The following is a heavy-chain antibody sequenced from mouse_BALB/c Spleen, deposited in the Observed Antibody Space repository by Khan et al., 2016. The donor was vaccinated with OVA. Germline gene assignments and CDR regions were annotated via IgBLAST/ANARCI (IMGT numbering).Heavy chain of an antibody. CDR3: ARAGYGSLGY. J-gene: IGHJ2*01. Sequence: EVQLQQSGPELVKPGTSVKISCKASGYTFTDYTMHWVKQSHGKSLEWIGDINPNNGDTFYNQKFKDKATLTVDKSSSTAFMELRSLTAEDTADYYRARAGYGSLGYWGQGTTLTVSS. V-gene: IGHV1-18*01. CDR1: GYTFTDYT. CDR2: INPNNGDT. D-gene: IGHD1-1*01.